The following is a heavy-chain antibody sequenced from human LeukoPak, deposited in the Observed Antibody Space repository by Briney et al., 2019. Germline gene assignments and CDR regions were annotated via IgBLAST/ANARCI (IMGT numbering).Heavy chain of an antibody. V-gene: IGHV3-7*01. Sequence: GSLRLSCAASGFTFSSYWMSWVRQAPGKGLEWVANIKQDGSEEYYVDSVKGRFTISRDNAKNSLYLQMNSLRAEDTAVYYCARDQRDYDFWSGYLLDYWGQGTLVTVSS. J-gene: IGHJ4*02. CDR1: GFTFSSYW. D-gene: IGHD3-3*01. CDR3: ARDQRDYDFWSGYLLDY. CDR2: IKQDGSEE.